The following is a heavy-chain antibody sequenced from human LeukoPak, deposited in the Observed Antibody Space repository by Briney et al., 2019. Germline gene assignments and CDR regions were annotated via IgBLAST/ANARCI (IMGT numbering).Heavy chain of an antibody. Sequence: AGGSLRLSCAASGFTFSSYWMHWVRQAPGKGLVWVSRINSDGSSTSYADSVKGRFTISRDNAKNSLYLQMNSLRAEDTAVYYCARTRTYYYGTRGYSYMDVWGKGTTVTISS. J-gene: IGHJ6*03. CDR2: INSDGSST. D-gene: IGHD3-10*01. V-gene: IGHV3-74*01. CDR3: ARTRTYYYGTRGYSYMDV. CDR1: GFTFSSYW.